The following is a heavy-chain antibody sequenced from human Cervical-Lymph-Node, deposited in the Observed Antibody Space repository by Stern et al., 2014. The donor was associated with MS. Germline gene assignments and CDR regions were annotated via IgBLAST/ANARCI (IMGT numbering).Heavy chain of an antibody. CDR3: AGGTPYYYYGMDV. J-gene: IGHJ6*02. CDR1: GGSVSSATYY. V-gene: IGHV4-61*02. CDR2: IYPSGSS. D-gene: IGHD2-2*01. Sequence: QVQLQESGPGLVKPSQTLSLTCTVSGGSVSSATYYWNWIRQPAGKGLEWIGRIYPSGSSNFNPSLKSRVTISVDTSQNQFSLKLPSVTAADTAVYYCAGGTPYYYYGMDVWGQGTTVTVSS.